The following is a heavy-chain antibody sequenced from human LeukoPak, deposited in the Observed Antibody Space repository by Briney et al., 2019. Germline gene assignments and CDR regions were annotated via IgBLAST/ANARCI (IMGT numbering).Heavy chain of an antibody. CDR3: ARHSEGSLLSSRFDP. V-gene: IGHV5-51*01. CDR1: GYTFNNYW. D-gene: IGHD3-10*01. CDR2: IYPGDSDT. Sequence: GASLKISCKTYGYTFNNYWIGWVRRMPGKGLEWMGIIYPGDSDTRYSPSFEGQVTISADKSINTAYLQWSTLKASDTAMYYCARHSEGSLLSSRFDPWGQGTLVTVSS. J-gene: IGHJ5*02.